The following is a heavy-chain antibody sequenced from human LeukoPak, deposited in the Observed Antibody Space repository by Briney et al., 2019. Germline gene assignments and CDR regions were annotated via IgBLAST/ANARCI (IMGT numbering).Heavy chain of an antibody. CDR1: GFTFDDYA. V-gene: IGHV3-9*01. Sequence: GGSLRLSCAASGFTFDDYAMHWVRQAPGKGLEWVSGISWNSGSIGYADSVKGRFTISRDNAKNSLYLQMNSLRAEDTALYYCAKIGGIRYCSGGSCSGFDYWGQGTLVTVSS. CDR3: AKIGGIRYCSGGSCSGFDY. D-gene: IGHD2-15*01. CDR2: ISWNSGSI. J-gene: IGHJ4*02.